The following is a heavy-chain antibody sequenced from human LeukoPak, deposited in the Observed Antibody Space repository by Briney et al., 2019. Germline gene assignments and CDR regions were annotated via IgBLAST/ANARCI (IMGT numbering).Heavy chain of an antibody. Sequence: SETLSLTCTVSGGSIRSVDYYWSWIRQPPGKGPEWIGYIFYTGNTHYNPSLQSRVTFSVDTSKNQFSLKLSSVTAAETAVYFCATVVVVAATNYYYYATDVWGQETTVTVTS. CDR1: GGSIRSVDYY. D-gene: IGHD2-15*01. CDR3: ATVVVVAATNYYYYATDV. J-gene: IGHJ6*02. V-gene: IGHV4-30-4*01. CDR2: IFYTGNT.